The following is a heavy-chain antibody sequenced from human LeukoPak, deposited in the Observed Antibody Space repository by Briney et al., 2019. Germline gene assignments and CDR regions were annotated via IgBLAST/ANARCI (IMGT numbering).Heavy chain of an antibody. Sequence: GSSLRLSCAASGFTFSSYAMSWVRQAPGKGLEWVSTISDSGYYTYYADPVKGRFTISRDNSKNTLHLQMNSLRGEDTAVYYCTKAGLRGDDSHAKLSDYWGQGTLVTVSS. V-gene: IGHV3-23*01. CDR2: ISDSGYYT. D-gene: IGHD2-21*01. CDR3: TKAGLRGDDSHAKLSDY. J-gene: IGHJ4*02. CDR1: GFTFSSYA.